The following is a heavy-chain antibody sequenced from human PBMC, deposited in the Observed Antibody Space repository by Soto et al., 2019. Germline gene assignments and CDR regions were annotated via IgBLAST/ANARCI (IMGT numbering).Heavy chain of an antibody. V-gene: IGHV4-59*12. CDR2: IYYSGST. J-gene: IGHJ3*02. CDR1: GGSISSYY. CDR3: ARELGYSSTTAFDI. D-gene: IGHD6-13*01. Sequence: SETLSLTCTVSGGSISSYYWSWIRQPPGKGLEWIGYIYYSGSTNYNPSLKSRVTISVDTSKNQFSLKLSSVTAADTAVYYCARELGYSSTTAFDIWGQGTMVTVSS.